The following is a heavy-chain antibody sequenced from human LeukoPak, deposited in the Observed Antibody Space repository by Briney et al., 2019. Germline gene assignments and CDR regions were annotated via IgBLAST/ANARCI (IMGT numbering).Heavy chain of an antibody. J-gene: IGHJ4*02. D-gene: IGHD6-19*01. Sequence: PSETLSLTCAVYGGSFSGYYWSWIRQPPGKGLEWIGEINHSGSTNYNPSLKSRVTISVDTSKNQFSLKLSSVTAADTAVYYCARHSQWLVRVLDYWDQGTLVTVSS. CDR3: ARHSQWLVRVLDY. CDR1: GGSFSGYY. CDR2: INHSGST. V-gene: IGHV4-34*01.